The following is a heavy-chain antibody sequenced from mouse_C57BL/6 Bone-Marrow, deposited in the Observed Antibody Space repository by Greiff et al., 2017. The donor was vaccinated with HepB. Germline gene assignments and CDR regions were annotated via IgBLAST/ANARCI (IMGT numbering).Heavy chain of an antibody. CDR1: GYTFTSYG. V-gene: IGHV1-81*01. Sequence: VMLVESGAELARPGASVKLSCKASGYTFTSYGISWVKQRTGQGLEWIGEIYPRSGNTYYNEKFKGKATLTADKSSSTAYMELRSLTSEDSAVYFCARRQLSTWFAYWGQGTLVTVSA. CDR3: ARRQLSTWFAY. J-gene: IGHJ3*01. D-gene: IGHD3-2*02. CDR2: IYPRSGNT.